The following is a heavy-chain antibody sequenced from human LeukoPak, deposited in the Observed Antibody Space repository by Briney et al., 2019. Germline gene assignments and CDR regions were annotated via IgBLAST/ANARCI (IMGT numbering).Heavy chain of an antibody. D-gene: IGHD6-13*01. Sequence: PGGSLRLSCAASGFTFSTYEMNWVRQAPGKGLEWVSYISSSGITIYYADSVKGRFTISRDNAKNSLYLQMNSLKTEDTAVYYCTTEGVAAAGFDYWGQGTLVTVSS. V-gene: IGHV3-48*03. CDR3: TTEGVAAAGFDY. CDR2: ISSSGITI. CDR1: GFTFSTYE. J-gene: IGHJ4*02.